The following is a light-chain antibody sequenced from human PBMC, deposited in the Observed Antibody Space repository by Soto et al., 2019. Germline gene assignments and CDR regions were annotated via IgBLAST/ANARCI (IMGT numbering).Light chain of an antibody. CDR2: AAS. Sequence: DIQMTQSPSSLSASVGDRVTITCRASQSISSYLNWYQQKPGKAPKLLIYAASSLQSGVPSRFSGSGSGTDFPLSIRSLQPEDFATYYCQQSYSTPWTFGQVTKVEIK. V-gene: IGKV1-39*01. J-gene: IGKJ1*01. CDR1: QSISSY. CDR3: QQSYSTPWT.